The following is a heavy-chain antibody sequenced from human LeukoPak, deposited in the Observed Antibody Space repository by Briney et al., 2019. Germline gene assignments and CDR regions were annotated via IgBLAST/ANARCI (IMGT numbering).Heavy chain of an antibody. V-gene: IGHV3-23*01. Sequence: PGGSLRLSCAASGFTLRSYDMSWVRQAPGKGLEWVAATSGSGVSSYYADSVRGRFTISRDNSQNTLYLQMDSLRAEDTALYYCAKEYSGYDFDYWGQGTLVTVSS. CDR3: AKEYSGYDFDY. CDR2: TSGSGVSS. D-gene: IGHD5-12*01. CDR1: GFTLRSYD. J-gene: IGHJ4*02.